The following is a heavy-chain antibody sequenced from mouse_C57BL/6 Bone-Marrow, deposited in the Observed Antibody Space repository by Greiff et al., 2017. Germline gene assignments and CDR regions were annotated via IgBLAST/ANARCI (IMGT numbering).Heavy chain of an antibody. V-gene: IGHV1-64*01. CDR1: GYTFTSYW. J-gene: IGHJ1*03. CDR2: IHPNSGST. Sequence: QVQLQQPGAELVKPGASVKLSCKASGYTFTSYWMHWVKQRPGQGLEWIGMIHPNSGSTNYNEKFKSKATLTVDKSSSTAYMQLSSLTSEDSAVYYCAISITTVVATWNWYFDVWGTGTTVTVSS. CDR3: AISITTVVATWNWYFDV. D-gene: IGHD1-1*01.